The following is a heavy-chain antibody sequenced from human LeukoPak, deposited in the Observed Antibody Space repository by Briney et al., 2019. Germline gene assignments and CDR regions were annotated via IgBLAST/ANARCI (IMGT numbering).Heavy chain of an antibody. V-gene: IGHV3-30-3*01. D-gene: IGHD6-13*01. CDR3: ARGRGYSSS. J-gene: IGHJ4*02. CDR1: GFTFSSYA. CDR2: ISYDGSNK. Sequence: QPGRSLRLSCAASGFTFSSYAMHWVRQAPGKGLEWVAVISYDGSNKYYADSVKGRFTISRDNSKNTLYLQMNSLRAEDTAVYYCARGRGYSSSWGQGTLVTVSS.